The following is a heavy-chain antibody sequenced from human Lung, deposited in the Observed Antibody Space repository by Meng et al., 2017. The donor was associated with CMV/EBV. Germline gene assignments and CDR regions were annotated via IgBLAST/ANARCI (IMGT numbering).Heavy chain of an antibody. V-gene: IGHV3-23*01. CDR3: ARATLEYCSSTSCYPLDY. CDR1: GFTCSSYA. D-gene: IGHD2-2*01. CDR2: ISGGGGST. J-gene: IGHJ4*02. Sequence: GALRLSCAASGFTCSSYAMTWVRQAPGKGLEWVSVISGGGGSTYYADSVKGRFTISRDNSKNTLYLQVNSLRAEDTAVYYCARATLEYCSSTSCYPLDYWGQGXLVTVSS.